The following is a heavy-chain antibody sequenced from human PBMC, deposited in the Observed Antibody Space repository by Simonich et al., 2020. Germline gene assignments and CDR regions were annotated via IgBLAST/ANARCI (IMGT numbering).Heavy chain of an antibody. CDR3: ARDGLGTAYYYYMDV. Sequence: EVQLVESGGGLVQPGGSLRLSCAASGFTFSSYWMSWVRQAPGKGLEWVANKKQDGSEKYYVDSVKGRFTISRDNAKNSLYLQMNSRRAEDTAVYYCARDGLGTAYYYYMDVWGKGTTVTVSS. CDR1: GFTFSSYW. D-gene: IGHD7-27*01. J-gene: IGHJ6*03. CDR2: KKQDGSEK. V-gene: IGHV3-7*01.